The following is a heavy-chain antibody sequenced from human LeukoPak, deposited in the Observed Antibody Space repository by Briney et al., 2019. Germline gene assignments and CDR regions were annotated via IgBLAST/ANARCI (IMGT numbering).Heavy chain of an antibody. V-gene: IGHV5-51*01. Sequence: GASLQISCQGSGSSFTTYWIGWVRQLPGKGLEWMGIIYPGDSDTRYSPSFQGQVTISADKSISTAYLQWSSLKASDTAMYYCARHRYDSSGDIIDYWGQGTLVTVSS. D-gene: IGHD3-22*01. CDR2: IYPGDSDT. CDR3: ARHRYDSSGDIIDY. J-gene: IGHJ4*02. CDR1: GSSFTTYW.